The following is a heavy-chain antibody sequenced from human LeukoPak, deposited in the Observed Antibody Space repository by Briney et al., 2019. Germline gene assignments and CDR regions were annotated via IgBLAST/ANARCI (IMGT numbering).Heavy chain of an antibody. V-gene: IGHV3-30-3*01. D-gene: IGHD2-21*02. CDR1: GFTFSSYA. CDR3: ARRAYCGGDCYSDAFDI. J-gene: IGHJ3*02. Sequence: PGGSLRLSCAASGFTFSSYAMHWVRQAPGKGLEWVAVISYDGSNKYYADSVKGRFTISRDNSKNTLYLQMNSLRAEDTAVYYCARRAYCGGDCYSDAFDIWGQGTMVSVSS. CDR2: ISYDGSNK.